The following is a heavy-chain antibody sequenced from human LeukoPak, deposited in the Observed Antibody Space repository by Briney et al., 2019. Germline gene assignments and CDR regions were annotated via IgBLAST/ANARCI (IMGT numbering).Heavy chain of an antibody. CDR2: ISWNSGRI. V-gene: IGHV3-9*01. D-gene: IGHD4-17*01. Sequence: GGSLRLSCAASGFTFDDHAMHWVRQAPGKGLEWVSGISWNSGRIGYADSVKGRFTISRDNAKNSLYLQMNSLRAEDTALYYCAKDMGLNYGDDAVDYWGQGTLVTVSS. J-gene: IGHJ4*02. CDR3: AKDMGLNYGDDAVDY. CDR1: GFTFDDHA.